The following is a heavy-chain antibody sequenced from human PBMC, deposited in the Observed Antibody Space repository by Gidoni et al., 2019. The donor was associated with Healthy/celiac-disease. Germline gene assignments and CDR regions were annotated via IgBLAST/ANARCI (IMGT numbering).Heavy chain of an antibody. CDR1: GCSISSSSYY. D-gene: IGHD3-10*01. CDR3: ARSRFGELLPYFDY. V-gene: IGHV4-39*01. J-gene: IGHJ4*02. Sequence: QLQLQESGPGLVKPSETLSLTCTVSGCSISSSSYYWGWIRQPPGKGLEWIGSIYYSGSTYYNPSLKSRVTISVDTSKNQFSLKLSSVTAADTAVYYCARSRFGELLPYFDYWGQGTLVTVSS. CDR2: IYYSGST.